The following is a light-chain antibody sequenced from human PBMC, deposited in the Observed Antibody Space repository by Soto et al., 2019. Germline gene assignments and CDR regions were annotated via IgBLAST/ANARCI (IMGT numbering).Light chain of an antibody. J-gene: IGLJ2*01. V-gene: IGLV2-14*01. CDR3: SSYTSSSTLVV. CDR2: EVS. Sequence: QSALTQPASVSGSPGQSITISCTGISSDVGGYNYVSWYQQHPGKAPKLMIYEVSNRPSGVSNRFSDSKSGNTASLTISGLQAEDEADYYCSSYTSSSTLVVFGGGTKVTVL. CDR1: SSDVGGYNY.